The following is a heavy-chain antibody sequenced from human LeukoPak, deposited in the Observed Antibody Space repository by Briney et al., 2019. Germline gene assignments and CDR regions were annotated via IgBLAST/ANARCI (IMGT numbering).Heavy chain of an antibody. CDR2: ISSSSSYI. D-gene: IGHD2-2*01. V-gene: IGHV3-21*01. CDR3: ARDLREYCSSTSCYEKVRAFDI. Sequence: GGSLRLSCAASGFTFSSYSMNWVRQAPGKGLEWVSSISSSSSYIYYADSVEGRFTISRDNAKNSLYLQMNSLRAEDTAVYYCARDLREYCSSTSCYEKVRAFDIWGQGTMVTVSS. CDR1: GFTFSSYS. J-gene: IGHJ3*02.